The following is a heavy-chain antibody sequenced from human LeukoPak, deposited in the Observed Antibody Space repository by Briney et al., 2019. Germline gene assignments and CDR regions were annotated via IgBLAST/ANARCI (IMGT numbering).Heavy chain of an antibody. Sequence: ASVKVSCKASGYTFTSYYMHWVRQAPGQGLEWMGIINPSGGSTSYAQKFQGRVTMTRDMSTGTVYMELSSLRSEDTAMYYCARAVLYYDSSGYPLCWFDPWGQGTLVTVSS. CDR1: GYTFTSYY. CDR2: INPSGGST. V-gene: IGHV1-46*01. J-gene: IGHJ5*02. D-gene: IGHD3-22*01. CDR3: ARAVLYYDSSGYPLCWFDP.